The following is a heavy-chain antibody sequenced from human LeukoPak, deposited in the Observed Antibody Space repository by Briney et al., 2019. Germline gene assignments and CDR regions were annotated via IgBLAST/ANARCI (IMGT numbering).Heavy chain of an antibody. V-gene: IGHV3-7*01. D-gene: IGHD2-15*01. Sequence: GGSLRLSCAAPGFTFSSYWMSWVRQAPGKGLEWVANIKQDGSEKYYVDSVKGRFTISRDNAKNSLYLQMNSLRAEDTAVYYCARDSYCSGGSCYPNPFDYWGQGTLVTVSS. J-gene: IGHJ4*02. CDR3: ARDSYCSGGSCYPNPFDY. CDR1: GFTFSSYW. CDR2: IKQDGSEK.